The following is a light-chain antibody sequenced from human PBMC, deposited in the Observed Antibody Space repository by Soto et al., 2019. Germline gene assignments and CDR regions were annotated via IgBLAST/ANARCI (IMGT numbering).Light chain of an antibody. J-gene: IGKJ4*01. Sequence: EILLTQSPGTLSMSPGKRATLSCRASQRVSGNYLAWYQQKPGQAPRLLIYGASTRATGIPDRFSGSGSGTDFTLIITRLEPQDFAVYYCQQRSNWPLTFGGGTKVEIK. CDR3: QQRSNWPLT. V-gene: IGKV3D-20*02. CDR2: GAS. CDR1: QRVSGNY.